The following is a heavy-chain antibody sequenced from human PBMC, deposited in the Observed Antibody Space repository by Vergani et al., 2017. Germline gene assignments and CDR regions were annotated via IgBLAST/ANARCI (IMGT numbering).Heavy chain of an antibody. J-gene: IGHJ3*02. Sequence: EVQLVESGGGLVKPGRSLRLSCAASGFTFSSYSMNWVRQAPGKGLEWVSSISSSSSYIYYADSVKGRFTISRDNAKNSLYQQMNSLRAEDTAVYYCARERIAVAGTNAFDIWGQGTMVTVSS. CDR3: ARERIAVAGTNAFDI. CDR1: GFTFSSYS. V-gene: IGHV3-21*01. D-gene: IGHD6-19*01. CDR2: ISSSSSYI.